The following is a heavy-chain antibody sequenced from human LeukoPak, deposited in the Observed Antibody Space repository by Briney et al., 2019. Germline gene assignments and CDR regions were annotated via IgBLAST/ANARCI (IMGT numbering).Heavy chain of an antibody. Sequence: SGGSLRLSCAASGFTFSSYGMSWVRQAPGKGLEWVSAISGSGGSTYYADSVKGRFTISRDNSKNTLYLQMNSLRAEDTAVYYCAKGSSYYGSGSLDYWGQGTLVTVSS. CDR1: GFTFSSYG. CDR3: AKGSSYYGSGSLDY. D-gene: IGHD3-10*01. J-gene: IGHJ4*02. V-gene: IGHV3-23*01. CDR2: ISGSGGST.